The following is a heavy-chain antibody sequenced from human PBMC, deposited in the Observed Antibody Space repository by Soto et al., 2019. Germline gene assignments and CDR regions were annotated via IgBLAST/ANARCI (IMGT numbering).Heavy chain of an antibody. CDR3: AKTTYYDILTGGTLYYYYYGMDV. Sequence: SVKVSCKASGGTFSSYAISWVRQAPGQGLEWMGGIIPIFGTANYAQKFQGRVTITADESTSTAYMELSSLRSEDTAVYYCAKTTYYDILTGGTLYYYYYGMDVWGKGTTVTVSS. V-gene: IGHV1-69*13. J-gene: IGHJ6*04. CDR2: IIPIFGTA. D-gene: IGHD3-9*01. CDR1: GGTFSSYA.